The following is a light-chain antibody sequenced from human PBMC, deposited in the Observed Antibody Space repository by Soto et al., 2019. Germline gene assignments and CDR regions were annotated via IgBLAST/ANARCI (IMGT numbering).Light chain of an antibody. J-gene: IGLJ1*01. Sequence: QSLLTQPPSASGTPWQRVTISCSGSSSNIGSNYVYWYQQLPGTAPKLLIYRNNQRPSGVPDRFSGSKSGTSASLAISGLRSEDEADYYCAAWDDSLSGPLYVFGTGNKVPVL. CDR2: RNN. CDR3: AAWDDSLSGPLYV. CDR1: SSNIGSNY. V-gene: IGLV1-47*01.